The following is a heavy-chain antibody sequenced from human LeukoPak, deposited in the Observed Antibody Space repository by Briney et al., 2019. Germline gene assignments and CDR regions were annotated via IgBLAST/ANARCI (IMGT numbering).Heavy chain of an antibody. Sequence: GGSLRLSWVASGFTFSSYAMSWVRQAPGKGLEWVSAISGSGGSTYYADSVKGRFTISRDNSKNTLYLQMNSLRVEDTAVYYCAKVVGAIDYWGQGTLVTVSS. D-gene: IGHD1-26*01. CDR2: ISGSGGST. J-gene: IGHJ4*02. CDR1: GFTFSSYA. V-gene: IGHV3-23*01. CDR3: AKVVGAIDY.